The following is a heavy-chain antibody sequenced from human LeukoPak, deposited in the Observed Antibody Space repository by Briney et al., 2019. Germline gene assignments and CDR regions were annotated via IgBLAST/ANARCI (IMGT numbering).Heavy chain of an antibody. V-gene: IGHV4-59*01. CDR3: ARVSGSFPPHWYFDL. J-gene: IGHJ2*01. D-gene: IGHD3-10*01. CDR1: GDSITRDF. CDR2: VSHSGAP. Sequence: PSETLSLTCTVSGDSITRDFWAWIRQPPGKGLEWIGYVSHSGAPNSNPSLKSRATLSLDTSKNEFSPTLRPVTATDTAVYYCARVSGSFPPHWYFDLWGRGTLVTVSS.